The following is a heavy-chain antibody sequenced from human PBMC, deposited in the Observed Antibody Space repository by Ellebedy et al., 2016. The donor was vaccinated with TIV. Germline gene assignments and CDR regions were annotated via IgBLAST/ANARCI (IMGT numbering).Heavy chain of an antibody. J-gene: IGHJ4*02. CDR1: GDSISSHFW. V-gene: IGHV4-4*02. CDR2: IHHSGSS. Sequence: SETLSLXXAVSGDSISSHFWWNWVRQAPGKGLEWIGEIHHSGSSNYNPSLKSRVAISLDKSKNQFSLTLSSVTAADTAVYYCARKHVEAPCFFDYWGQGTRVTVSS. D-gene: IGHD2-2*01. CDR3: ARKHVEAPCFFDY.